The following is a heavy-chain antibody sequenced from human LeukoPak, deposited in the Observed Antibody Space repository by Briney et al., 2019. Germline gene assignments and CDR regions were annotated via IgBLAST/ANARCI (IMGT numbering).Heavy chain of an antibody. CDR1: GGSISSSFYH. CDR3: ARGQPYYDFWSGYPLFDY. V-gene: IGHV4-39*02. Sequence: SETLSLTCTVSGGSISSSFYHWGWIRQPPGKGLEWIGSLYYSGNAYYDPSLKSRVTMSINTSESQFSLKLSSVTAADTAVYYCARGQPYYDFWSGYPLFDYWGQGTLVTVSS. D-gene: IGHD3-3*01. J-gene: IGHJ4*02. CDR2: LYYSGNA.